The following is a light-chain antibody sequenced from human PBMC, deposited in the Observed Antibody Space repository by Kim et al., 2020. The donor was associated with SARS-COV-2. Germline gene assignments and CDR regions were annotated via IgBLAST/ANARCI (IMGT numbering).Light chain of an antibody. J-gene: IGKJ1*01. CDR2: GAS. Sequence: SPGESATLSCRASRSVSTNFLAWYQQKPGQAPRLLMYGASTRVTGIPDRFSGSGSGTDFTLTISRLEPEDVAVYYCQQYGSSPRTFGQGTKVDIK. V-gene: IGKV3-20*01. CDR3: QQYGSSPRT. CDR1: RSVSTNF.